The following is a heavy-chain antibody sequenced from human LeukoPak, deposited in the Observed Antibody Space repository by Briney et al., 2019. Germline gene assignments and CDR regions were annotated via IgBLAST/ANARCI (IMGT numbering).Heavy chain of an antibody. CDR1: GGSFSGYY. CDR2: INDSGSV. D-gene: IGHD2-15*01. CDR3: ARRLVDSGASQVSDD. V-gene: IGHV4-34*01. Sequence: SETLSLTCAVYGGSFSGYYWSWIRQPPGKGLEWIGEINDSGSVNCNPSLKNRVTLSVDTSKNQFSLRLSSVAAADTAVYYCARRLVDSGASQVSDDWGQGTLVTVSS. J-gene: IGHJ4*02.